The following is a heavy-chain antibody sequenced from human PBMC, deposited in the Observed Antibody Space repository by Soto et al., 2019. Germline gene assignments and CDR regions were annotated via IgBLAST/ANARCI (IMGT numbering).Heavy chain of an antibody. CDR1: GGSISSAGYS. J-gene: IGHJ4*02. V-gene: IGHV4-30-2*01. Sequence: QLHLLESGSRLVKPSQTLSLTCTVSGGSISSAGYSWSWIRQPPGKGLEYIGYIYHSGSTYYNPSLKSRVTVSVDRSKNQFSLKPSSVTAADTAVYYCARFFGGRGDYWGQGTLVTVSS. D-gene: IGHD1-26*01. CDR2: IYHSGST. CDR3: ARFFGGRGDY.